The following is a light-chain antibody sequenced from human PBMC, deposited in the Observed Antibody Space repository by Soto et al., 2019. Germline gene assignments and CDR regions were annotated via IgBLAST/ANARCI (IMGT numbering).Light chain of an antibody. CDR2: GAS. CDR3: LQYVSSPRT. Sequence: EIVLTQSAATLSLSPGERATLSCRASQTVGGRYLAWFQQKPGQTPRVLSYGASTRAAGVTDRFRDSGSGTEYSRAISRLEAEDFAEYQCLQYVSSPRTFGQGTKV. CDR1: QTVGGRY. V-gene: IGKV3-20*01. J-gene: IGKJ1*01.